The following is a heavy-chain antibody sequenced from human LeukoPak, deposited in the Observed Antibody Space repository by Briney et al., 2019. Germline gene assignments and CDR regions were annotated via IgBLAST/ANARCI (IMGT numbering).Heavy chain of an antibody. CDR2: IYYSGST. D-gene: IGHD1-20*01. V-gene: IGHV4-59*06. CDR3: ARVRNWNPYHTFDY. Sequence: SETLSLTCTVSGGSISSYYWSWIREHPGKGLEWIGYIYYSGSTYYNPSLKSRVTISVDTSKNQFSLKLSSVTAADTAVYYCARVRNWNPYHTFDYWGQGTLVTVSS. J-gene: IGHJ4*02. CDR1: GGSISSYY.